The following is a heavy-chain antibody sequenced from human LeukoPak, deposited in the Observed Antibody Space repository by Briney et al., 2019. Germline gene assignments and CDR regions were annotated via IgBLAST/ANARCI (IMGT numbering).Heavy chain of an antibody. V-gene: IGHV1-2*04. CDR1: GYTITDYY. D-gene: IGHD5-12*01. Sequence: ASVKVSCKASGYTITDYYLHWVRQAPGQGLEWMGWIIPNTGGTNYAQKFQDWVTMSSDTSISTAYMELRSLRSDDTAVYYCARDEGAATIKLYWGQGTLVTVSS. CDR2: IIPNTGGT. CDR3: ARDEGAATIKLY. J-gene: IGHJ4*02.